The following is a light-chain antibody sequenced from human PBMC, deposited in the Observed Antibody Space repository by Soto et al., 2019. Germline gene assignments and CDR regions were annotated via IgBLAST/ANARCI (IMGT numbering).Light chain of an antibody. Sequence: QSVLTQPPSASGTPGQRVSISCSGSSSNIGSNTVNWHQQLPGTAPKLLIYSNNQRPSGVPDRFSGSKSGTSASLAISGLQSEDEADYYCAAWDDSLTGYVFGTGTKVTVL. J-gene: IGLJ1*01. CDR2: SNN. CDR3: AAWDDSLTGYV. V-gene: IGLV1-44*01. CDR1: SSNIGSNT.